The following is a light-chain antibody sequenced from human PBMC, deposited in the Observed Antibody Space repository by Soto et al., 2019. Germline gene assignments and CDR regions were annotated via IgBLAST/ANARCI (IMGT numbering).Light chain of an antibody. CDR2: EGS. V-gene: IGLV2-23*01. J-gene: IGLJ3*02. CDR3: CSYAGRSNWV. Sequence: QSALTQPASVSGSPGQSITFSCTGTSTDIGSYNLVSWYQQHPGKAPKLIIYEGSKQPSGISDRFSGSKSGNTASLTISGLQAEDEADYYCCSYAGRSNWVFGGGTQLTVL. CDR1: STDIGSYNL.